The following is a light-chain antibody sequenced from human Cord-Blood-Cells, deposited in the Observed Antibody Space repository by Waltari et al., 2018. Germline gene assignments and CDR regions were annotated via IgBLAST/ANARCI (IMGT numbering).Light chain of an antibody. V-gene: IGLV2-23*02. CDR3: CSYAGSSTFVV. CDR2: EVS. J-gene: IGLJ2*01. Sequence: QSALTQPASVHGSPGQSITISSTGTSSDVGSYHLVSWYQQPPGKAPKLMIYEVSKRPSGVSNRFSGSKSGNTASLTISGLQAEDEADYYCCSYAGSSTFVVFGGGTKLTVL. CDR1: SSDVGSYHL.